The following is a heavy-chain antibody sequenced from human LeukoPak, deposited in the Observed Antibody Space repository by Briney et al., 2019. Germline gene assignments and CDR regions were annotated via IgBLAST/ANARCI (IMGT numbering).Heavy chain of an antibody. CDR1: GGSVTGGTHS. V-gene: IGHV4-61*01. CDR3: GRNLWL. J-gene: IGHJ4*02. D-gene: IGHD6-19*01. Sequence: SETLSLPCSVSGGSVTGGTHSWSWIRQPPGKGLEWLGYIYYTGSTNYNPSLKSRVTISLDTSNNQFSLKLSSVTAADTAVYYCGRNLWLWGQGTLVTVSS. CDR2: IYYTGST.